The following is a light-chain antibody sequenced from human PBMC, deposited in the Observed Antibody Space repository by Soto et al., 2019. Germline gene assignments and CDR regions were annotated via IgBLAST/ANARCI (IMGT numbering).Light chain of an antibody. CDR1: QSISSY. J-gene: IGKJ1*01. CDR2: AAS. CDR3: QHYNSYSEA. Sequence: IQMTQAPSSLSGSVGYRVAITCRASQSISSYLNRYQQKPGKDPKLLIYAASSLQSGVPSRSSGSGSGTDFTLTISSLQPEDFATYYCQHYNSYSEACGQGPTVAIK. V-gene: IGKV1-39*01.